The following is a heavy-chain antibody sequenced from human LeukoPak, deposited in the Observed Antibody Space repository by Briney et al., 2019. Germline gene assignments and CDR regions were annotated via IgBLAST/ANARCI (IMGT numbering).Heavy chain of an antibody. CDR1: GYTFTGYY. D-gene: IGHD3-3*01. CDR2: INPNSGGT. V-gene: IGHV1-2*02. Sequence: ASVKVSCKASGYTFTGYYMHWVRQAPGQGLEWMGWINPNSGGTNYAQKFQGRVTMTRDTSISTAYMELSRLRPDDTAVYYCARAGYDFWSVYRPDNWFDPWGQGTLVTVSS. J-gene: IGHJ5*02. CDR3: ARAGYDFWSVYRPDNWFDP.